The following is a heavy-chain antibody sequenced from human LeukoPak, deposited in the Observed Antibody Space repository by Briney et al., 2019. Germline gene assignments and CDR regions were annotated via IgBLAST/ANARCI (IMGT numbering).Heavy chain of an antibody. CDR2: ISYDGSNK. CDR1: GFTFSSYA. Sequence: GGSLRLSCAASGFTFSSYAMHWVRQAPGKGLEWVAVISYDGSNKYYADSVKGRFTISRDNSKNTLYLQMNSLRAEDTAVYYCARSGGGYSYGEIRFDYWGQGTLVTVSS. V-gene: IGHV3-30-3*01. D-gene: IGHD5-18*01. J-gene: IGHJ4*02. CDR3: ARSGGGYSYGEIRFDY.